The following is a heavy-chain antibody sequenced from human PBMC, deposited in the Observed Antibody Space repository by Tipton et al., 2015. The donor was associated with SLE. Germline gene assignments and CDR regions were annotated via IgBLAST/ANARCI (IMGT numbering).Heavy chain of an antibody. CDR1: GFSFSSYS. D-gene: IGHD2/OR15-2a*01. CDR3: VRGGFYGYFIY. J-gene: IGHJ4*02. V-gene: IGHV3-7*01. Sequence: GSLRLSCAASGFSFSSYSMNWVRQAPGKGLEWVANIKQDGSEKYYVDSVKGRFTISRDNAMNSLYLQMNSLRAEDTAIYYCVRGGFYGYFIYWGQGTLATVSS. CDR2: IKQDGSEK.